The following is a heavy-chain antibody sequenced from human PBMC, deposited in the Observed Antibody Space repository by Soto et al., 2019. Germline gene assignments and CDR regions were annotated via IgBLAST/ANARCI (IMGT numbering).Heavy chain of an antibody. CDR2: INPSGGST. V-gene: IGHV1-46*01. CDR3: ARANLVRPDYWYFDL. Sequence: QVQLVQSGAEVKKPGASVKVSCKASGYTFTSYYMHWVRQAPGQGLEWMGIINPSGGSTSYAQKFQGRVTMTRDTSTSTVYMELSSLRSEDTAVYYCARANLVRPDYWYFDLWGRGTLVTVSS. CDR1: GYTFTSYY. J-gene: IGHJ2*01. D-gene: IGHD6-6*01.